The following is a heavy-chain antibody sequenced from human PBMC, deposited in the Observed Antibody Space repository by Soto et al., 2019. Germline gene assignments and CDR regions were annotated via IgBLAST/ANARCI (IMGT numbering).Heavy chain of an antibody. J-gene: IGHJ6*04. D-gene: IGHD3-3*01. CDR2: ISYAGNNI. CDR1: GFTFRNFV. V-gene: IGHV3-30*18. Sequence: GGSLRFSYAACGFTFRNFVMHLVRQAPGEGLECVAVISYAGNNIYYADSVKGRFTISRDNSVNTLYLEMTSLRGEDTAVYYCAKDQYTMFRSGSGMDDWAEGITETDSS. CDR3: AKDQYTMFRSGSGMDD.